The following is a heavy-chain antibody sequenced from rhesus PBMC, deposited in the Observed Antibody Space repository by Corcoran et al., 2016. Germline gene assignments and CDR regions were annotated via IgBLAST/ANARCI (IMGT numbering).Heavy chain of an antibody. CDR1: GGSISSNY. V-gene: IGHV4-173*01. CDR2: ISGSGGST. CDR3: ARYSNYYGLDS. D-gene: IGHD4-23*01. Sequence: QLQLQESGPGLVKPSETLSLTCAVSGGSISSNYWSWIRQPPGKGLVWIGRISGSGGSTDYNPSLKSRVTSSTDTSKNQFSLKLSSGTAADTAVYYCARYSNYYGLDSWCQGVVVTVSS. J-gene: IGHJ6*01.